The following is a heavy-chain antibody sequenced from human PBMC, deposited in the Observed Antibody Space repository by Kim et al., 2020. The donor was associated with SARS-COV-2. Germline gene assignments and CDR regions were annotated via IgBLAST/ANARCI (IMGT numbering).Heavy chain of an antibody. V-gene: IGHV3-11*05. J-gene: IGHJ4*02. D-gene: IGHD6-13*01. Sequence: GGSLRLSCAASGFTFSDYYMSWIRQAPGKGLEWVSYISSSSSYTNYADSVKGRFTISRDNAKNSLYLQMNSLRAEDTAVYYCAREMGINEGFDYWGQGTLVTVSS. CDR2: ISSSSSYT. CDR3: AREMGINEGFDY. CDR1: GFTFSDYY.